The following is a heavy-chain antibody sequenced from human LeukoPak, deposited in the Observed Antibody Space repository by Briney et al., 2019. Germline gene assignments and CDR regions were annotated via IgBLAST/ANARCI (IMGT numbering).Heavy chain of an antibody. Sequence: PGGSLRLSCAASGFTFSSYWMSWVRQAPGKGLEWVANIKQDGSEKYYVDSVKGRFTISRDNAKNSLYLQMHSLRAEDTAVYYCARNKLGISEKYMDVWGKGTTVTISS. CDR3: ARNKLGISEKYMDV. D-gene: IGHD7-27*01. J-gene: IGHJ6*03. CDR2: IKQDGSEK. V-gene: IGHV3-7*01. CDR1: GFTFSSYW.